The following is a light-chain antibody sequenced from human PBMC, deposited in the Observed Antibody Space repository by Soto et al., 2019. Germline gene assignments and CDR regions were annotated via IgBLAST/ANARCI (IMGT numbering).Light chain of an antibody. J-gene: IGLJ3*02. V-gene: IGLV1-40*01. Sequence: QSVLTQPPSVSGAPGQRVIISCTNIGADFDVLWYQQLPGTAPKLLIYGNSNRPSGVPDRFSGSKSGTSASLAINGLQAEDEAHYYCQSYDNSLSGSWVFGGGTKVTVL. CDR3: QSYDNSLSGSWV. CDR2: GNS. CDR1: IGADFD.